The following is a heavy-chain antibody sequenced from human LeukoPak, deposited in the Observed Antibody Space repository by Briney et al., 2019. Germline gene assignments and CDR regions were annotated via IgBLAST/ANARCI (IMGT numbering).Heavy chain of an antibody. V-gene: IGHV3-30-3*01. CDR2: ISYDGTNQ. J-gene: IGHJ1*01. CDR3: ATYSSLNRREFQY. CDR1: GFTFSNCA. D-gene: IGHD3-22*01. Sequence: GGSLRLSCAASGFTFSNCAMHWVRQAPGKGLEWVALISYDGTNQFYADSVKGRFTISRDNAKNSLYLQMNSLRAEDTAVYYCATYSSLNRREFQYWGQGTLLTVSS.